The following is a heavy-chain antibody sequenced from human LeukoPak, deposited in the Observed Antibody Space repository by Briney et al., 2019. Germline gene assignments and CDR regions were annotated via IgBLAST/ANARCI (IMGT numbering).Heavy chain of an antibody. Sequence: SVKVSCKASGGTFSSYAISWVRQAPGQGLEWMGGIIPIFGTANYAQKFQGRVTITADKSTSTAYMELSSLRSEDTAVYYCARGVNYDILTGYIFDYWGQGTLVTVSS. CDR3: ARGVNYDILTGYIFDY. CDR1: GGTFSSYA. CDR2: IIPIFGTA. J-gene: IGHJ4*02. D-gene: IGHD3-9*01. V-gene: IGHV1-69*06.